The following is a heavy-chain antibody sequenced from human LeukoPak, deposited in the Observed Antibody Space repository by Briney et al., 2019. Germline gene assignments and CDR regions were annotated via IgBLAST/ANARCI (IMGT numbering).Heavy chain of an antibody. CDR1: GYTFTSYG. D-gene: IGHD5-18*01. Sequence: SVKVSCKASGYTFTSYGISWVRQAPGQGLEWMGGIIPIFGTANYAQKFQGRVTITADESTSTAYMELSSLRSEDTAVYYCARTPYVDTAMVFDYWGQGTLVTVSS. CDR3: ARTPYVDTAMVFDY. J-gene: IGHJ4*02. V-gene: IGHV1-69*13. CDR2: IIPIFGTA.